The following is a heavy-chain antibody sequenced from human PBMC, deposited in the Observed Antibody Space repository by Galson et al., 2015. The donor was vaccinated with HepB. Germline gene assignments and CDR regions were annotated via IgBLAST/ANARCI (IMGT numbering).Heavy chain of an antibody. CDR3: ARARAIGITMALPFHF. CDR2: INQSGST. Sequence: SETLSLTCAVYGGSFNGYYWTWIRQPPGKGLEWIGEINQSGSTNYNPSLESRVTISVDTSKNQFSLKLTSVTAADTAVYYCARARAIGITMALPFHFWGQG. V-gene: IGHV4-34*01. J-gene: IGHJ4*02. D-gene: IGHD3-10*01. CDR1: GGSFNGYY.